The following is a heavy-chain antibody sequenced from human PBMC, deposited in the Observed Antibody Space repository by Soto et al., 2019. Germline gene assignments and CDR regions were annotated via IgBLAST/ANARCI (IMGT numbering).Heavy chain of an antibody. V-gene: IGHV4-39*01. CDR2: IYYSGST. CDR3: ARQGGFLDWLLSDDYYGMDV. Sequence: SETLSLTCTVSGGSISSSSYYWDWIRQPPGKGLEWIGSIYYSGSTYYNPSLKSRVTISVDTSKNQFSLKLSSVTAADTAVYYCARQGGFLDWLLSDDYYGMDVWGQGTTVTVSS. J-gene: IGHJ6*02. D-gene: IGHD3-3*01. CDR1: GGSISSSSYY.